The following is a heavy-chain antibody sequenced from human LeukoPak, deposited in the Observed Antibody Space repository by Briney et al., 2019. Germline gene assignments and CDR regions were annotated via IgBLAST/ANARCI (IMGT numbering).Heavy chain of an antibody. V-gene: IGHV3-30*18. J-gene: IGHJ4*02. CDR2: ISYDGTNK. Sequence: SGGSLRLSCAGSGFTLSSNAMHWVRQAPGKGLEWVAFISYDGTNKYYADSVKGRFTFSRDNSKYTLYLQMNSLRAEDTAVYYCAKGSSSGTVDYWGQGTLVAVSS. CDR1: GFTLSSNA. CDR3: AKGSSSGTVDY. D-gene: IGHD3-22*01.